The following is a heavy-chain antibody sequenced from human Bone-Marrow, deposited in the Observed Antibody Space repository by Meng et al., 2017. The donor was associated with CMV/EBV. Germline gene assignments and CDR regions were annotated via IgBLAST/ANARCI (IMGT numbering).Heavy chain of an antibody. CDR2: IYYSGST. CDR3: ARGDFWSGYYTNYYYYGMDV. V-gene: IGHV4-61*01. J-gene: IGHJ6*02. D-gene: IGHD3-3*01. Sequence: ESLKISCTVSGGSVSSGSYYWSWIRQPPGKGLEWIGYIYYSGSTNYNPSLKSRVTISVDTSKNQSSLKLSSVTAADTAVYYCARGDFWSGYYTNYYYYGMDVWVRGTTATVPS. CDR1: GGSVSSGSYY.